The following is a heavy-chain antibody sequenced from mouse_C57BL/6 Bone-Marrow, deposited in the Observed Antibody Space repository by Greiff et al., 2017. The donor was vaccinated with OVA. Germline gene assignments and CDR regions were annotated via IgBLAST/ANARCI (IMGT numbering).Heavy chain of an antibody. D-gene: IGHD1-1*01. Sequence: EVQGVESGGGLVQPGDSLSLSCAASGFTFTNYYMSWVRQPPGKALEWLAFIRNKPNGSTTEYSASVKGRFTISRANSHTILYLQMNALRPEDSATYYCARYKGRVAVDYFDYWGQGTALTVSS. J-gene: IGHJ2*01. CDR2: IRNKPNGSTT. CDR3: ARYKGRVAVDYFDY. V-gene: IGHV7-3*01. CDR1: GFTFTNYY.